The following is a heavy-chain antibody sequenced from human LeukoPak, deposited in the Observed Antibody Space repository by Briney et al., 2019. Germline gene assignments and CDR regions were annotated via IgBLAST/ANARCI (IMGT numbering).Heavy chain of an antibody. D-gene: IGHD6-19*01. J-gene: IGHJ6*02. CDR3: AKAEDNSGWALYYYYYALGV. CDR2: ISGSGGTT. Sequence: GGSLRLSCAASGFTFNNYAMSWVRQAPGKGLEWVSAISGSGGTTNYADSAKGRFAISRDNFKNTLYLHMNSLRAEDTAVYYCAKAEDNSGWALYYYYYALGVWGQGTTVTVS. CDR1: GFTFNNYA. V-gene: IGHV3-23*01.